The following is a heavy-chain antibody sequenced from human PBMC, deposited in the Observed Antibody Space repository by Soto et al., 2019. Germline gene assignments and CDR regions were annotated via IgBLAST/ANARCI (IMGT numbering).Heavy chain of an antibody. V-gene: IGHV3-9*01. CDR1: GCTFDDYA. D-gene: IGHD1-26*01. CDR2: ISWNSGSI. J-gene: IGHJ4*02. Sequence: GGSLRLSCASSGCTFDDYAMHCVRQAPGKCLEWVSGISWNSGSIGYADSVKGRFTISRDNAKNSLYLQMNSLRAEDTASYYCAKDNGGSYYEYYFDYWGQGTLVTVS. CDR3: AKDNGGSYYEYYFDY.